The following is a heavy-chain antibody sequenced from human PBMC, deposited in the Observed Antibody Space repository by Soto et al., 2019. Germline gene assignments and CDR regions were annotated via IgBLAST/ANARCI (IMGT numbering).Heavy chain of an antibody. V-gene: IGHV5-51*01. J-gene: IGHJ6*02. CDR1: GYSFTSYW. D-gene: IGHD2-2*01. CDR3: ARQDIVVVPAASSYYYYGMDV. CDR2: IYPGDSDT. Sequence: EVQLVQSGAEVKKPGESLKISCKGSGYSFTSYWIGWVRQMPGKGLEWMGIIYPGDSDTRYSPSFQGQVTISADKSISTAYLQWSSLKASDTAMYYCARQDIVVVPAASSYYYYGMDVWGQGTTVTVSS.